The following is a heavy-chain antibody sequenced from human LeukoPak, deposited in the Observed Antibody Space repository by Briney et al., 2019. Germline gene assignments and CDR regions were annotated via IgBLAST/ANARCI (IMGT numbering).Heavy chain of an antibody. Sequence: SETLSLTCTVSGGSISSYYWSWIRQPPGKGLEWIGYIYYSGSTNYNPSLKSRVTISVDTSKNQFSLKLSSVTAADTALYYCARGLNYDILTGISYYYCYMHVWAKGTTVTVSS. J-gene: IGHJ6*03. CDR2: IYYSGST. CDR3: ARGLNYDILTGISYYYCYMHV. D-gene: IGHD3-9*01. V-gene: IGHV4-59*01. CDR1: GGSISSYY.